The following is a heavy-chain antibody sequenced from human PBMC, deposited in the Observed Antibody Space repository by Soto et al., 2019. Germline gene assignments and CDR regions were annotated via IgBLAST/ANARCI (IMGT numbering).Heavy chain of an antibody. J-gene: IGHJ3*02. CDR1: GYSFTSYW. V-gene: IGHV5-51*01. CDR2: IYPGDSDT. Sequence: LKISCKGSGYSFTSYWIGWVRQMPGKGLEWMGIIYPGDSDTRYSPSFQGQVTISADKSISTAYLQWSSLKASDTAMYYCARSSSWYRDAFDIWGQGTMVTVSS. CDR3: ARSSSWYRDAFDI. D-gene: IGHD6-13*01.